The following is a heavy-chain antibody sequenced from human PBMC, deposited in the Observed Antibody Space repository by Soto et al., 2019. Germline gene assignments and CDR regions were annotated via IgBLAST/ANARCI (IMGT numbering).Heavy chain of an antibody. CDR1: GYTFTSYG. CDR3: ARVPKGITMVRGPFDY. V-gene: IGHV1-18*01. Sequence: QVQLVQSGAEVKKPGASVKVSCKASGYTFTSYGISWVRQAPGQGLEWMGWNSAYNGNTNYAQKLQGRVTMTTDTSTSTAYMEMRSLRSDDTAVYYCARVPKGITMVRGPFDYWCQGTLVTVSS. D-gene: IGHD3-10*01. CDR2: NSAYNGNT. J-gene: IGHJ4*02.